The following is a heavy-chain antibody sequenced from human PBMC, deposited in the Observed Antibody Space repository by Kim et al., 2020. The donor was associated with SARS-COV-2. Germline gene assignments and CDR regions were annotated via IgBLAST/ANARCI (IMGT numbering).Heavy chain of an antibody. J-gene: IGHJ4*02. CDR2: IKSKTDGGTT. V-gene: IGHV3-15*01. Sequence: GGSLRLSCAASGFTFSNAWMSWVRQAPGKGLEWVGRIKSKTDGGTTDYAAPVKGRFTISRDDSKNTLYLQMNSLKTEDTAVYYCTTDLDIVVVPAAAIDYWGQGTLVTVSS. D-gene: IGHD2-2*01. CDR3: TTDLDIVVVPAAAIDY. CDR1: GFTFSNAW.